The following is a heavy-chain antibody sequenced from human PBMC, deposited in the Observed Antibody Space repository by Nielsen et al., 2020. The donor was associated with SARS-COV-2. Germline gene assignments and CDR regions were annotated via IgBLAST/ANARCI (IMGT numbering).Heavy chain of an antibody. J-gene: IGHJ6*02. D-gene: IGHD5-12*01. CDR2: IYYSGST. V-gene: IGHV4-39*07. Sequence: WIRQPPGKGLEWIGSIYYSGSTYYNPSLKSRVTISVDTSKNQFSLKLSSVTAADTAVYYCARGRYSGYDPTIYYYYGMDVWGQGTTVTVSS. CDR3: ARGRYSGYDPTIYYYYGMDV.